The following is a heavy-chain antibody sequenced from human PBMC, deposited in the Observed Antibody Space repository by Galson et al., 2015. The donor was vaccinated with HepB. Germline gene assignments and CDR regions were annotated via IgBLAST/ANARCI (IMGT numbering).Heavy chain of an antibody. J-gene: IGHJ3*02. V-gene: IGHV1-69*13. Sequence: SVKVSCKASGGTFNSYAISWVRQAPGQGLEWMGGIIPIFGTANYAQKFQGRVTITAAESTSTAYMELSSLRSEDTAVYYCARVSPGRDAFDIWGQGTMVTVSS. CDR1: GGTFNSYA. CDR3: ARVSPGRDAFDI. CDR2: IIPIFGTA.